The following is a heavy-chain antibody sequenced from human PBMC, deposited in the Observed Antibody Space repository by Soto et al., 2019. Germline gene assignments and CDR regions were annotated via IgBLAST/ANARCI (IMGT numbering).Heavy chain of an antibody. CDR2: MTHTGTNE. D-gene: IGHD2-21*02. CDR1: GFSFSDDS. V-gene: IGHV3-21*02. Sequence: EVQLVESGGCLVRPGGSLRLSRTASGFSFSDDSFTWARQAPGKGLEWVSSMTHTGTNEYYAESVKGRFTIPTDGADNSLILQMTSLRAEDTAVYHCASARGNDWYSAYWGQGTLVTVSS. J-gene: IGHJ4*02. CDR3: ASARGNDWYSAY.